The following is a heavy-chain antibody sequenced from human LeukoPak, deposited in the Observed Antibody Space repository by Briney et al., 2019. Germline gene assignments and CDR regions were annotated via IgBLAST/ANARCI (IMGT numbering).Heavy chain of an antibody. J-gene: IGHJ4*02. V-gene: IGHV3-49*04. Sequence: GGSLRLSCTASGFTFGDYAMSWVRQAPGKGLEWVGFIRSKAYGGTTEYAASVKGRFTISRDDSKSIAYLQMNSLKTEDTAVYYCTRGEVPAAFIPDYWGQGTLVTVSS. D-gene: IGHD2-2*01. CDR3: TRGEVPAAFIPDY. CDR2: IRSKAYGGTT. CDR1: GFTFGDYA.